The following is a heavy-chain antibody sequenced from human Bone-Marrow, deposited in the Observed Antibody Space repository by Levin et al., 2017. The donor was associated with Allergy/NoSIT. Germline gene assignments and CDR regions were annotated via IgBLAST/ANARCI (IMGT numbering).Heavy chain of an antibody. J-gene: IGHJ6*02. Sequence: SQTLSLTCTVSDGTINDYYWSWMRQPPGRGLEWIGFISDSGRTNYKPSLTSRVTISVDTSRDQFSLNLRSVTAADTAVYYCARAQLRWRPPDILYCGMDVWGQGTTVTVSS. CDR1: DGTINDYY. CDR3: ARAQLRWRPPDILYCGMDV. V-gene: IGHV4-59*01. D-gene: IGHD4-23*01. CDR2: ISDSGRT.